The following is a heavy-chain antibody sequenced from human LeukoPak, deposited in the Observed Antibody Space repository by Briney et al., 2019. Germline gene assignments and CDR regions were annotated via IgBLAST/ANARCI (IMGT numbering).Heavy chain of an antibody. V-gene: IGHV1-8*03. CDR3: ANFDYGGNSGAFDI. D-gene: IGHD4-23*01. CDR2: MNPNSGNT. J-gene: IGHJ3*02. CDR1: GGTFSSYA. Sequence: ASVKVSCKASGGTFSSYAISWVRQAPGQGLEWMGWMNPNSGNTGYAQKFQGRVTITRNTSISTAYMELSSLRSEDTAVYYCANFDYGGNSGAFDIWGQGTMVTVSS.